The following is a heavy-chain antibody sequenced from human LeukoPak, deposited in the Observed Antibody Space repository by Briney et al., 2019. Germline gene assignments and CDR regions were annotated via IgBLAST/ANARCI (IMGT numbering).Heavy chain of an antibody. J-gene: IGHJ4*02. CDR2: IYTSGST. Sequence: SQTLSLTCTVSGGSISSGSYYWSWIRQPAGKGLEWIGRIYTSGSTNYNPSLKSRVTISVDTSKNQFSLKLSSVTAADTAVYYCARVSGSYRWYFDYRGQGTLVTVSS. V-gene: IGHV4-61*02. CDR1: GGSISSGSYY. CDR3: ARVSGSYRWYFDY. D-gene: IGHD1-26*01.